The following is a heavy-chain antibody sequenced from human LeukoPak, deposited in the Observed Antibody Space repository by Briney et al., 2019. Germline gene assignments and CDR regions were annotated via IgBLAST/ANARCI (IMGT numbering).Heavy chain of an antibody. CDR1: GGSISSSSYY. CDR3: ARDRFQFVFSSSLHWFDP. CDR2: IYYSGST. Sequence: PSETLSLTCTVSGGSISSSSYYWGWIRQPPGKGLEWIGSIYYSGSTYYNPSLKSRVTISVDTSKNQFSLKLSSVTAADTAVYYCARDRFQFVFSSSLHWFDPWGQGTLVTVSS. V-gene: IGHV4-39*07. J-gene: IGHJ5*02. D-gene: IGHD6-6*01.